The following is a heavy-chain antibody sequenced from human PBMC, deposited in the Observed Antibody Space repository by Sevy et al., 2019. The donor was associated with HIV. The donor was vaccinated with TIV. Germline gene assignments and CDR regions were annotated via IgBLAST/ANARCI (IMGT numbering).Heavy chain of an antibody. J-gene: IGHJ5*02. V-gene: IGHV3-21*01. Sequence: GGSLRLSCAASGFTFSSYSMNWVRQAPGKGLEWVSSISSSSSYIYYADSVKGRFTISRDNAKNSLYLQMNSLRAEDTAVYYCARHLISGSYGGWFDPRGQGTLVTVSS. CDR2: ISSSSSYI. CDR1: GFTFSSYS. D-gene: IGHD1-26*01. CDR3: ARHLISGSYGGWFDP.